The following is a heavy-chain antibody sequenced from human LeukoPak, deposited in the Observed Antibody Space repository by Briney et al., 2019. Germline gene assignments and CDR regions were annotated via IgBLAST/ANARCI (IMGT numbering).Heavy chain of an antibody. CDR1: GGTFSSYA. Sequence: GASVKVSCKASGGTFSSYAISWVRQAPGQGLEWMGRIIPIFGTANYAQKFQGRVTITTDESTSAAYMELSSLRSEDTAVYYCARYDSSGYLDYWGQGTLVTVSS. CDR2: IIPIFGTA. J-gene: IGHJ4*02. V-gene: IGHV1-69*05. CDR3: ARYDSSGYLDY. D-gene: IGHD3-22*01.